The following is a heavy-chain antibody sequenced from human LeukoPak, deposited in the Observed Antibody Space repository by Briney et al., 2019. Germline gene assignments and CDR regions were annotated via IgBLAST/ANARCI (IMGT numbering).Heavy chain of an antibody. CDR3: ARGSYCGGDCYPRPFDY. CDR1: GGSFSGYY. J-gene: IGHJ4*02. Sequence: SETLSLTCAVYGGSFSGYYWSWIRQPPGKGLEWIGEINHSGSTNYNPSLKSRVTISVDTSKNQFSLKLSSVTAADTAVYYCARGSYCGGDCYPRPFDYWGQGTLVTVS. V-gene: IGHV4-34*01. CDR2: INHSGST. D-gene: IGHD2-21*02.